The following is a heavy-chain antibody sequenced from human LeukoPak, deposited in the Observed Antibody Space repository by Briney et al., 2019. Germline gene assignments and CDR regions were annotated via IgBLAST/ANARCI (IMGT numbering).Heavy chain of an antibody. Sequence: SETLSLTCAVSGGSISSSNWWSWIRQLPGKGLEWIGEIYESGATNYNPSLKSRVTTSVDKSKNQFSLNLSSVTAADTAVYYCARRYSSSWSSWFDPWGQGTLVTVSS. CDR2: IYESGAT. V-gene: IGHV4-4*02. CDR1: GGSISSSNW. CDR3: ARRYSSSWSSWFDP. D-gene: IGHD6-13*01. J-gene: IGHJ5*02.